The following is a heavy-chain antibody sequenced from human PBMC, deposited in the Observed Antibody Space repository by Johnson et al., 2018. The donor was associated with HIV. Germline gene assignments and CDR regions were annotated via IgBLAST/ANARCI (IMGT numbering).Heavy chain of an antibody. CDR1: GFTFDDYA. CDR3: AKAQQLVPGGDAFDV. D-gene: IGHD6-6*01. Sequence: VQLVESGGGLVQPGRSLRLSCAASGFTFDDYAMHWVRQAPGQGLEWVSGINWSSGNIDYADSVKGRFTISRDNSKNTLYLQMKSLRDEDTAVYYCAKAQQLVPGGDAFDVWGQGTLVTVSS. V-gene: IGHV3-9*01. J-gene: IGHJ3*01. CDR2: INWSSGNI.